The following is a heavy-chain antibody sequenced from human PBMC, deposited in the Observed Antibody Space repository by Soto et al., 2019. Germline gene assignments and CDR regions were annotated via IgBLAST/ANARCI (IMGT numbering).Heavy chain of an antibody. D-gene: IGHD5-12*01. Sequence: ASVKVSCKASGYTFTSYGISWVRQAPGQGLEWMGWISAYNGNTNYAQKLQGRVTMTTDTSTSTAYMELRSLRSDDTAVYYCARGGTREYSGYPVQYYFDYWGQGTLVTVSS. CDR3: ARGGTREYSGYPVQYYFDY. CDR2: ISAYNGNT. V-gene: IGHV1-18*01. J-gene: IGHJ4*02. CDR1: GYTFTSYG.